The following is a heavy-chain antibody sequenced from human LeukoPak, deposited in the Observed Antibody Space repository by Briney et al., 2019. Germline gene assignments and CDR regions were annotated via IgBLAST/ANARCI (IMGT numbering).Heavy chain of an antibody. V-gene: IGHV4-59*01. Sequence: SETLSLPRTVSGGSISTYYGTWIRQPPGKGLEWIGYIHHSGSTRNNPSLKSRVTISVDTSKNQFSLMLTSVTAADTAVYFCAREEAGGVRYDIWGQGTMVTVSS. J-gene: IGHJ3*02. D-gene: IGHD2-21*02. CDR3: AREEAGGVRYDI. CDR1: GGSISTYY. CDR2: IHHSGST.